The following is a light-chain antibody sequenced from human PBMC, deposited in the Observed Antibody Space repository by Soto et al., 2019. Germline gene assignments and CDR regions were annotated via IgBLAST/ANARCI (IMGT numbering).Light chain of an antibody. J-gene: IGKJ5*01. V-gene: IGKV3D-20*01. CDR3: LQYGSPSIT. Sequence: EIVLTQSQAKLSLSPGERATLSCGAIQSVSSSYLAWYQQKPGLAPRLLIYDESSRSTGIPDRLSGSGSGTDFTLTISRMESEDFTVYYWLQYGSPSITFGQGTRLEIK. CDR1: QSVSSSY. CDR2: DES.